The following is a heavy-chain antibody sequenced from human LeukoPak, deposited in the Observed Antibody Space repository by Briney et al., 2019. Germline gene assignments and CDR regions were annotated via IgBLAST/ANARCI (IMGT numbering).Heavy chain of an antibody. CDR3: ARDPRGIAVAGRADWFDP. V-gene: IGHV5-51*01. Sequence: GESLKISCKGSGYSFTSYWIGWVRQMPGKGLEWMGIIYPGDSDTRYSPSFQGQVTISADKSISTAYLQWSSLKASDTAMYYCARDPRGIAVAGRADWFDPWGQGTLVTVSS. J-gene: IGHJ5*02. CDR2: IYPGDSDT. D-gene: IGHD6-19*01. CDR1: GYSFTSYW.